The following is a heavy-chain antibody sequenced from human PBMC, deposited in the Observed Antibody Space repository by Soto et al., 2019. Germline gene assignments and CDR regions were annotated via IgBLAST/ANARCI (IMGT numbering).Heavy chain of an antibody. V-gene: IGHV3-23*01. CDR3: ANVRGC. CDR2: MSGGMGNRT. CDR1: GFTLTAYA. Sequence: EVQLLESGGGLVQAGGSLRLSCVASGFTLTAYAMNWVRQPPGKGLEWVSAMSGGMGNRTYYADSVKGRFTISRDNSKNTLYMQVNSLRVEDTAGYYCANVRGCGGQGTLVTVSS. J-gene: IGHJ4*02. D-gene: IGHD3-10*01.